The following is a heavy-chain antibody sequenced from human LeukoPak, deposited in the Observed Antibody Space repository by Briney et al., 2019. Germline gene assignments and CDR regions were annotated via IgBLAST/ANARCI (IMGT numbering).Heavy chain of an antibody. CDR1: GFTFSSYE. CDR2: ISSGGSSI. D-gene: IGHD5-24*01. J-gene: IGHJ4*02. CDR3: ARDRQGDGYDMDY. V-gene: IGHV3-48*03. Sequence: GGSLRLFCAASGFTFSSYEMNWVRQAPGKGLEWVSYISSGGSSIYYADSVKGRFTIFRDNAKNSLYLQMNSLRAEDTAVFYCARDRQGDGYDMDYWGQGTLVTVFS.